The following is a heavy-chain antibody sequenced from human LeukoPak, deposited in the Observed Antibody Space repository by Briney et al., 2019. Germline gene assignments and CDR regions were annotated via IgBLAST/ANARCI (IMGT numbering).Heavy chain of an antibody. J-gene: IGHJ6*03. Sequence: SVKVSCKASGGTFSSYAISWVLQAPGQGLEWMGGIIPILGTTHYAQKFQGGVTITTDESTRTINLELSSLRFEDTAVYYCATSHPALYWYMDVWGQGTTVTVSS. V-gene: IGHV1-69*05. CDR3: ATSHPALYWYMDV. CDR1: GGTFSSYA. CDR2: IIPILGTT.